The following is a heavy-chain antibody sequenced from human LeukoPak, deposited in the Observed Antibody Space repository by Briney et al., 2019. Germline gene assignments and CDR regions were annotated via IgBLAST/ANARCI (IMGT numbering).Heavy chain of an antibody. J-gene: IGHJ4*02. Sequence: GASVKVSCKASGYPFSIYDVNGVRQAAGQGLEWLGWMNPNGIAAGYSQKFQDRVTLTMDTSTSTAYLELSSLRSEDTAVYYCARGRLSTLWGQGTLVTVSS. V-gene: IGHV1-8*01. CDR1: GYPFSIYD. CDR2: MNPNGIAA. CDR3: ARGRLSTL. D-gene: IGHD2-2*01.